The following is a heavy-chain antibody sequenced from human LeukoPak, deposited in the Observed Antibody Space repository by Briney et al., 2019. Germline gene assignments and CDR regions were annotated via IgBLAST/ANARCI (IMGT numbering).Heavy chain of an antibody. Sequence: SETLSLTCAVYGGSFSGYYWSWIRRPPGRGLEWIGNIYYSGYTTYNPSLKSRVTISVDTSKNQFSLKLSSVTDADTAMYHCARDPSYNWNYGWFDPWGQGTLVTVSS. J-gene: IGHJ5*02. CDR2: IYYSGYT. CDR1: GGSFSGYY. V-gene: IGHV4-59*13. CDR3: ARDPSYNWNYGWFDP. D-gene: IGHD1-7*01.